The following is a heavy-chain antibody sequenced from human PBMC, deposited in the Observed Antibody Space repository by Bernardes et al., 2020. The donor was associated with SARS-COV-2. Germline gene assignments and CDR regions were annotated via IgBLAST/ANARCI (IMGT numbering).Heavy chain of an antibody. D-gene: IGHD3-9*01. CDR3: ARDVGGTDWRFGFDV. CDR2: IYPGVGT. Sequence: GGSLRLSCAASGFTVSSNYMSWVRQAPGKGLDWVSVIYPGVGTYYTDSVKGRFTISRDNSKNTLFLQMSSLRAEDTAVYYCARDVGGTDWRFGFDVWGPGTMVHVSS. J-gene: IGHJ3*01. CDR1: GFTVSSNY. V-gene: IGHV3-53*01.